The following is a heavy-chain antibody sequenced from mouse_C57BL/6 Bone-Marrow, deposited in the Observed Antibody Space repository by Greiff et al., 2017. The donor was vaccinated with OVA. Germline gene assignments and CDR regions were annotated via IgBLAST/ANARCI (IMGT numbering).Heavy chain of an antibody. CDR3: SLVDY. V-gene: IGHV14-4*01. CDR1: GFNFKDYY. CDR2: IDPGNGDT. D-gene: IGHD6-1*01. J-gene: IGHJ2*01. Sequence: EVKLMESGAELVRPGASVKLSCTASGFNFKDYYMHWVKQRPEQGLEWIGWIDPGNGDTDYDSKFQGKATITADTSSNTAYLQLSSLTSEDTAVYYCSLVDYWGQGTTLTVSS.